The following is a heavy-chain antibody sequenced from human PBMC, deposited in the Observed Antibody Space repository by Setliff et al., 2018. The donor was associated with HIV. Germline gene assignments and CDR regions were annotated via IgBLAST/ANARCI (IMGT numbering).Heavy chain of an antibody. CDR2: INHSGST. J-gene: IGHJ4*02. CDR3: ARGTAMAN. CDR1: GGSFSGYY. Sequence: SETLSLTCAVYGGSFSGYYWSWIRQPPGKGLEWTGEINHSGSTNYNPSLKSRVTISVDTSKNQFSLKLSSVTAADTAVYYCARGTAMANWGQGTLVTVSS. V-gene: IGHV4-34*01. D-gene: IGHD5-18*01.